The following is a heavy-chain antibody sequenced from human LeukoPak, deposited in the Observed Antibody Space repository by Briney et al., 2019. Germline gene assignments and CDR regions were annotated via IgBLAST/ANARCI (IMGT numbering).Heavy chain of an antibody. D-gene: IGHD4-17*01. CDR3: ASAYGDYTSDIYYYGMDV. CDR2: IIPIFGTA. Sequence: GSSVKVSCKASGGTFSSYAISWVRQAPGQGLEWMGGIIPIFGTANYAQKFQGRVTITADESTSTAYVELSSLRSEDTAVYYCASAYGDYTSDIYYYGMDVWGKGTTVTVSS. CDR1: GGTFSSYA. V-gene: IGHV1-69*01. J-gene: IGHJ6*04.